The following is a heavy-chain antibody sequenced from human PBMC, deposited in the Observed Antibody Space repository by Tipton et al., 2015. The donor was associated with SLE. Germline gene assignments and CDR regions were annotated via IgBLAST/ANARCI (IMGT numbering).Heavy chain of an antibody. V-gene: IGHV4-34*01. Sequence: LRLSCAVYGGSFSGYYWSWIRQPPGKGLEWIGEINHSGSTNYNPSLKSRVTISVDTSKNQFSLKLSSVTAADTAVYHCARGGIVGATGWFDPWGQGTLVTVSS. CDR2: INHSGST. J-gene: IGHJ5*02. D-gene: IGHD1-26*01. CDR3: ARGGIVGATGWFDP. CDR1: GGSFSGYY.